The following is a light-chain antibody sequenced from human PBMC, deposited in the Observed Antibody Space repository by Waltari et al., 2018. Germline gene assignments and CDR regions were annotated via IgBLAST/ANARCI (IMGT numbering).Light chain of an antibody. CDR1: SSDVGRYNY. V-gene: IGLV2-14*01. J-gene: IGLJ3*02. Sequence: QSALTQPASVSGSPGQSITISCTGSSSDVGRYNYVSWYQQFPDRAPKLIIYDVTNRPYGVSNRFSGSKSANTASLTISGLQPEDEAEYYCASYNPGSTLVFGGGTKLTVL. CDR2: DVT. CDR3: ASYNPGSTLV.